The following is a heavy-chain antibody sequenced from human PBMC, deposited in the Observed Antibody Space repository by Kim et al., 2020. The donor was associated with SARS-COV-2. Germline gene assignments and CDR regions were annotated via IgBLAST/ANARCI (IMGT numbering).Heavy chain of an antibody. CDR1: GYRFSSYW. D-gene: IGHD3-9*01. Sequence: GESLKISCKASGYRFSSYWIGWVRQMPGKGLEWMGIIFPGDSDTRYSPSFQGQVTISVNKSISTAYLQWNSLKASDTAMYYCGRLGALAGFTLPLDYWGLGTRVTVSS. J-gene: IGHJ4*02. CDR3: GRLGALAGFTLPLDY. CDR2: IFPGDSDT. V-gene: IGHV5-51*01.